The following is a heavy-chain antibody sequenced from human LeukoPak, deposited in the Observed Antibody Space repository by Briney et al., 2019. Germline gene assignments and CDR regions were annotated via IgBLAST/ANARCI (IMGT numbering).Heavy chain of an antibody. CDR1: GGSFSGYY. CDR2: INHSGST. CDR3: ARVLSGWYASPLFDY. D-gene: IGHD6-19*01. Sequence: SETLSLTCAVYGGSFSGYYWSWIRQPPGKGLEWIGEINHSGSTNYNPSLKSRVTISVDTSKNQFSLKLSSVTTADTAVCYCARVLSGWYASPLFDYWGQGTLVTVSS. V-gene: IGHV4-34*01. J-gene: IGHJ4*02.